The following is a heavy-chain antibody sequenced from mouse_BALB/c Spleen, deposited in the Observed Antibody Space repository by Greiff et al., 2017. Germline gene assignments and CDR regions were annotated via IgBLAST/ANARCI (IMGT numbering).Heavy chain of an antibody. V-gene: IGHV5-9-4*01. Sequence: EVKVEESGGGLVKPGGSLKLSCAASGFTFSSYAMSWVRQSPEKRLEWVAEISSGGSYTYYPDTVTGRFTISRDNAKNTLYLEMSSLRSEDTAMYYCARDAIFDYWGQGTTLTVSS. CDR1: GFTFSSYA. CDR2: ISSGGSYT. J-gene: IGHJ2*01. CDR3: ARDAIFDY.